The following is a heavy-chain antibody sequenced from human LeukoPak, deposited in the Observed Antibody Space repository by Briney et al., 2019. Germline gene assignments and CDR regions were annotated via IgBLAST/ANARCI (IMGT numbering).Heavy chain of an antibody. Sequence: HPGGSLRLSCAASGFTTFSTYSINWVRQAPGRGLEWLSYITSPSSTIYYADSVKGRFTISRDNAKNSLYLQMNSLRDEDTAVYYCVKSKGYYFDYWGQGTLVTVSS. V-gene: IGHV3-48*02. CDR1: GFTTFSTYS. CDR2: ITSPSSTI. CDR3: VKSKGYYFDY. J-gene: IGHJ4*02.